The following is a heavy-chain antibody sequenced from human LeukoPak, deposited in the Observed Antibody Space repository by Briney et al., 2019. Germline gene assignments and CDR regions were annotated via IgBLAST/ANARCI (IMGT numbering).Heavy chain of an antibody. CDR1: GASFSVYS. D-gene: IGHD4-17*01. Sequence: SETLSLTCAVYGASFSVYSWNWVRQPPGKGLEWSGEINHSGSPTYNPSLKSRVTMSVDTSKNQYSLKLTSVTAADTAVYYCGRENTTVTTFHYNYYGMDVWGQGTTVTVSS. V-gene: IGHV4-34*01. CDR3: GRENTTVTTFHYNYYGMDV. CDR2: INHSGSP. J-gene: IGHJ6*02.